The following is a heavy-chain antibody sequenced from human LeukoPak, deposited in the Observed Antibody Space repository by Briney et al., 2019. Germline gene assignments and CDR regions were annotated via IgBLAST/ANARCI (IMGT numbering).Heavy chain of an antibody. Sequence: SSETLSLTCTVSGGSISSSSYYWGWIRQPPGKGLEWIGSIYYSGSTYYNPSPKSRVTISVDTSKNQFSLKLSSVTAADTAVYYCARLYYYDSSGLYYFDYWGQGTLVTVSS. D-gene: IGHD3-22*01. CDR2: IYYSGST. CDR1: GGSISSSSYY. J-gene: IGHJ4*02. CDR3: ARLYYYDSSGLYYFDY. V-gene: IGHV4-39*01.